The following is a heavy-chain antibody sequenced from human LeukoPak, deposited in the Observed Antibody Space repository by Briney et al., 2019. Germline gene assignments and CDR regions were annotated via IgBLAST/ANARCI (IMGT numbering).Heavy chain of an antibody. V-gene: IGHV3-33*08. J-gene: IGHJ4*02. CDR1: GFPFSGYS. D-gene: IGHD2-2*02. Sequence: GGSLRLSCAASGFPFSGYSMNWVRQAPGKGLEWVAVIWYDGSNKYYEDSVKGRFTISRDNSKNTLYLQMNSLRVDDTAVYYCARDNYCSSTDCYNFDYWGQGTLVTVSS. CDR3: ARDNYCSSTDCYNFDY. CDR2: IWYDGSNK.